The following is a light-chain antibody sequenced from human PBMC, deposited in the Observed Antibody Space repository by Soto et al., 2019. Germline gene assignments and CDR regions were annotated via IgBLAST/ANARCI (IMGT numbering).Light chain of an antibody. CDR2: EGS. V-gene: IGLV2-23*01. CDR1: SSYVGSYNL. J-gene: IGLJ1*01. CDR3: CSYAGSSTYV. Sequence: QSVLTQPASVSGSPGQSITISCTGTSSYVGSYNLVSWYQQHPGKAPKLMIYEGSKRPSGVSNRFSGSKSGNTASLTISGLQAEDEADYYCCSYAGSSTYVFGPGTKVTVL.